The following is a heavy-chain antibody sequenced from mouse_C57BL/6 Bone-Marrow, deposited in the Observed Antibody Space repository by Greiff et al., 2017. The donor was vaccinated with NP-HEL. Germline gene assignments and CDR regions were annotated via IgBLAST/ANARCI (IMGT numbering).Heavy chain of an antibody. D-gene: IGHD2-5*01. J-gene: IGHJ3*01. V-gene: IGHV5-12*01. Sequence: EVQLQESGGGLVQPGGSLKLSCAASGFTFSDYYMYWVRQTPEKRLEWVAYISNGGGSTYYPDTVKGRFTISRDNAKNTLYLQMSRLKSEDTAMYYCARHSPTIVTTFAYWGQGTLVTVSA. CDR2: ISNGGGST. CDR3: ARHSPTIVTTFAY. CDR1: GFTFSDYY.